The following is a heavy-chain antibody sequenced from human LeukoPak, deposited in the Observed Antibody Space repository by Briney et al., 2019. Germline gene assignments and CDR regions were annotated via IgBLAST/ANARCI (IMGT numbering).Heavy chain of an antibody. J-gene: IGHJ6*02. Sequence: SGGPLRLSCEASGFTFSSYSMHWVRQAPGKGLEWVSYILSHGTTIYYADSVKGRFTISRDNAKNSLSLQMNSLRVDDTAVYYCVRDFGYDVLTGYTYYGMDVWGQGTTVIVSS. CDR3: VRDFGYDVLTGYTYYGMDV. V-gene: IGHV3-48*04. D-gene: IGHD3-9*01. CDR1: GFTFSSYS. CDR2: ILSHGTTI.